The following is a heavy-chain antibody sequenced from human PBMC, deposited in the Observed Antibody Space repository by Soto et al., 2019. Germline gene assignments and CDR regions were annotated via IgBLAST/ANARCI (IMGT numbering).Heavy chain of an antibody. CDR2: IYWDDDK. J-gene: IGHJ4*02. CDR3: ARSLRGRGSLFDY. D-gene: IGHD3-10*01. Sequence: QITLKESGPTLVKPTQTLTLTCSFSGFSVGTTGAGVGWIRHPPGKALEWLALIYWDDDKRYSPSLKSSLTITRDTSKNQVVLTMTSMDPVDTATYYCARSLRGRGSLFDYWGQGTLVTVSS. CDR1: GFSVGTTGAG. V-gene: IGHV2-5*02.